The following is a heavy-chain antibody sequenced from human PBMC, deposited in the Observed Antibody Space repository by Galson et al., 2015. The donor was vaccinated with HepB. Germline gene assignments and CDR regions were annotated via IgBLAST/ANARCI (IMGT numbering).Heavy chain of an antibody. D-gene: IGHD6-6*01. CDR1: GFIFPAYA. V-gene: IGHV3-23*01. CDR3: AKDGLAYSSISYYHFEY. Sequence: SLRLSCAASGFIFPAYAMSWVRPAPGKGLEWVSTISDSDGSLYYVGSVKGRFTISRDNSKNTLYLQMSSLRAEDTAIYFCAKDGLAYSSISYYHFEYWGQGTLVTVSS. CDR2: ISDSDGSL. J-gene: IGHJ4*02.